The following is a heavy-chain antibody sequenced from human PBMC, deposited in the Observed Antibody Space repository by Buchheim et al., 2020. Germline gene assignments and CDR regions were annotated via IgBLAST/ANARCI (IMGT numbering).Heavy chain of an antibody. V-gene: IGHV3-30*02. Sequence: QVQLVESGGGVVQPGRSLRLSCAASGFTFSSYGMHWVRQAPGKGLECVAFIRYVGSNKYYSDSVKGRFTISRDNSKNTLYLQMNSLRAEDTAVYYCAKMGDIVVVPAAMMEYYFDYWGQGTL. CDR3: AKMGDIVVVPAAMMEYYFDY. CDR2: IRYVGSNK. CDR1: GFTFSSYG. D-gene: IGHD2-2*01. J-gene: IGHJ4*02.